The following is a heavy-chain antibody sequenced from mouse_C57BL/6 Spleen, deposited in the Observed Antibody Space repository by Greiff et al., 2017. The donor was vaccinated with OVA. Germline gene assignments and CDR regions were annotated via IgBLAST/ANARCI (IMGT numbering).Heavy chain of an antibody. CDR3: ARRGFTTVVATRSWFAY. V-gene: IGHV1-47*01. Sequence: QVQLQQSGAELVKPGASVKMSCKASGYTFTTYPIEWMKQNHGKSLEWIGNFHPYNDDTKYNEKFKGKATLTVEKSSSTVYLELSRLTSDDSAVYYCARRGFTTVVATRSWFAYWGQGTLVTVSA. CDR1: GYTFTTYP. D-gene: IGHD1-1*01. J-gene: IGHJ3*01. CDR2: FHPYNDDT.